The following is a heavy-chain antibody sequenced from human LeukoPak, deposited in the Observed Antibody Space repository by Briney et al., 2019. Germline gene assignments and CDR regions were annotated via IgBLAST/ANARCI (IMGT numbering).Heavy chain of an antibody. J-gene: IGHJ4*02. CDR3: ARHMGRADSGSYFHYFDY. CDR1: GGSISSYY. Sequence: SETLSLTCTVSGGSISSYYWSWIRQPPGKGLEWIGYIYYSGSTNYNPSLKSRVTISVDTSKNQFSLKLSSVTAADTAVYYCARHMGRADSGSYFHYFDYWGQGTLVTVSS. V-gene: IGHV4-59*08. CDR2: IYYSGST. D-gene: IGHD1-26*01.